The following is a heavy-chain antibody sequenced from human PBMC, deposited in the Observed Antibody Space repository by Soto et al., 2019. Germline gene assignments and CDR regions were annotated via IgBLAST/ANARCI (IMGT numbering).Heavy chain of an antibody. J-gene: IGHJ6*02. V-gene: IGHV4-31*03. CDR2: IYYSGST. CDR3: ASTNSSGWDDYYYGMDV. D-gene: IGHD6-19*01. CDR1: GGSISSGGYY. Sequence: LSLTCTVSGGSISSGGYYWSWIRQHPGKGLEWIGYIYYSGSTYYNPSLKSRVTISVDTSKNQFSLKLSSVTAADTAVYYCASTNSSGWDDYYYGMDVWGQGTTVTVSS.